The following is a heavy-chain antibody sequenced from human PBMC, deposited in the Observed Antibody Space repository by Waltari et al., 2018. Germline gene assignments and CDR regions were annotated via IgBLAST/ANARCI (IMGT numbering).Heavy chain of an antibody. J-gene: IGHJ5*02. D-gene: IGHD6-13*01. Sequence: QLQLQESGPGLVKPSETLSLTCTVSGGSISSSSYYWGWIRQPPGKGLEWIGSIYYSGSTYYNPSLKSRVTISVDTSKNQFSLKLSSVTAADTAVYYCARVPPWHSSSWYENWFDPWGQGTLVTVSS. CDR3: ARVPPWHSSSWYENWFDP. CDR2: IYYSGST. V-gene: IGHV4-39*07. CDR1: GGSISSSSYY.